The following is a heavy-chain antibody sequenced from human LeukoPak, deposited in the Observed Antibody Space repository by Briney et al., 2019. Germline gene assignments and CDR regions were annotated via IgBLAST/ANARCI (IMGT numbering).Heavy chain of an antibody. V-gene: IGHV1-2*02. Sequence: ASVKVSCKASGYTFTGYYMHWVRQAPGQGLEWMGWINPNSGGTNYAQKLQGRVTMTTDTSTSTAYMELRSLRSDDTAVYYCARAGVYGGNSVDYWGQGTLVTVSS. D-gene: IGHD4-23*01. J-gene: IGHJ4*02. CDR2: INPNSGGT. CDR1: GYTFTGYY. CDR3: ARAGVYGGNSVDY.